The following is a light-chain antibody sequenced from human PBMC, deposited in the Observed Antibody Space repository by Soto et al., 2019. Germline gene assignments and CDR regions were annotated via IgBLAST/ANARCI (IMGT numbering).Light chain of an antibody. Sequence: EIVLTQSLGTLSLSPGERATLSCRASQSLSNSNLAWYQQRPGQAPRLLIYGASTRATGIPDRFSGSGSGTDFTLTISRLEPEDFAVYYCQQYGSSPPTFGQGTKVDIK. J-gene: IGKJ1*01. CDR1: QSLSNSN. V-gene: IGKV3-20*01. CDR3: QQYGSSPPT. CDR2: GAS.